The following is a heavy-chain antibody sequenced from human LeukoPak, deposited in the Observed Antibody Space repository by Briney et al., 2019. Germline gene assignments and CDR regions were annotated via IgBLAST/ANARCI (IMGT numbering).Heavy chain of an antibody. J-gene: IGHJ4*02. CDR2: IYYSGST. D-gene: IGHD1-26*01. CDR1: GGSISNYY. V-gene: IGHV4-59*08. Sequence: SETLSLTCTVSGGSISNYYWSWIRPPPGKGLEWIGYIYYSGSTYYNPSLKSRVTISVDTSKTQFSLTLRSVTAADTAVYYWARHVYTGSYPIFDYWGQGTLVTVSS. CDR3: ARHVYTGSYPIFDY.